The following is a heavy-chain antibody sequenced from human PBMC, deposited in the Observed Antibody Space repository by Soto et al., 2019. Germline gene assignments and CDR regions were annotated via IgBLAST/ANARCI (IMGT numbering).Heavy chain of an antibody. CDR3: APSPPLTIAAAGLFDY. D-gene: IGHD6-13*01. Sequence: ASVKVSCKVSGYTLTELSMHWVRQAPGQGLEWMGGFDPEDGETIYAQKFQGRVTMTEDTSTDTAYMELSSLRSEDTAVYYCAPSPPLTIAAAGLFDYWGQGTLVTVSS. CDR1: GYTLTELS. J-gene: IGHJ4*02. CDR2: FDPEDGET. V-gene: IGHV1-24*01.